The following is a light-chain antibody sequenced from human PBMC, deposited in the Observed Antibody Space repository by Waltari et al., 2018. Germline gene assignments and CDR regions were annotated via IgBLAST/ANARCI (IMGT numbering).Light chain of an antibody. CDR1: RSNIGAIYD. V-gene: IGLV1-40*01. CDR3: QTYDSSLSASGV. J-gene: IGLJ3*02. CDR2: GNN. Sequence: QSVLTQPPSVSGAPGQTVTISCTGSRSNIGAIYDVPWYQQLPGAAPKLLVYGNNIRPSGVPDRFSASKSGTSASLAITGLQAEDEADYYCQTYDSSLSASGVFGGGTKLTVL.